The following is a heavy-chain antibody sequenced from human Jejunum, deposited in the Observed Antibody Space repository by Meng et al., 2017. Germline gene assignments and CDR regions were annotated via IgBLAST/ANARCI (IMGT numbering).Heavy chain of an antibody. Sequence: GESLKISCAASGFTFSSYAMNWVRHAPGKGLEWVSSISGTGGTRNYIESVKGRFTISRDNSKNTVYVQMNSLRVEDTAIYYCAKAYGLVGAPYAFDIWGQGTMVTVSS. V-gene: IGHV3-23*01. CDR3: AKAYGLVGAPYAFDI. D-gene: IGHD1-26*01. CDR2: ISGTGGTR. CDR1: GFTFSSYA. J-gene: IGHJ3*02.